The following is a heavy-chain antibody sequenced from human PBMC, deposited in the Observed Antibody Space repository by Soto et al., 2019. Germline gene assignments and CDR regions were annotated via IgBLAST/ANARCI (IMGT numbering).Heavy chain of an antibody. J-gene: IGHJ4*02. Sequence: PGGSLRLSCVVSGFPFSSYAIHWVRQTPGKGLEWVAVISYDGSITYYSDSVKGRFTISRDTPTNTVYLQLNGLRGDDTAVYYCARPPRDLWSGYSTYFDYWGKGTLVTVSS. CDR2: ISYDGSIT. CDR3: ARPPRDLWSGYSTYFDY. D-gene: IGHD3-3*01. V-gene: IGHV3-30-3*01. CDR1: GFPFSSYA.